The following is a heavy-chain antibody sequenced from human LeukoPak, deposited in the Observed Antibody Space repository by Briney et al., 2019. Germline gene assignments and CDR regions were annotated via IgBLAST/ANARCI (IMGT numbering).Heavy chain of an antibody. Sequence: GGSLRLSCAGSGFSLTTYSMNWVRQAPGKGLERISYISSSSNTIYYADSVKGRFTISRDNAKNSLYLQMNSLRDDDTAVYYCTRPKSGSYYATFDYWGQGTLVTVSS. J-gene: IGHJ4*02. CDR3: TRPKSGSYYATFDY. CDR1: GFSLTTYS. D-gene: IGHD1-26*01. V-gene: IGHV3-48*02. CDR2: ISSSSNTI.